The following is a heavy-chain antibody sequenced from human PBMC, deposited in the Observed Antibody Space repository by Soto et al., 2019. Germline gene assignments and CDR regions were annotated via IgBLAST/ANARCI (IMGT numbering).Heavy chain of an antibody. J-gene: IGHJ4*02. D-gene: IGHD1-26*01. CDR2: ISGNSGFT. V-gene: IGHV3-23*01. Sequence: GGSLRLSCAASGFTFSNYAMNWVRQAPGKGLEWVSGISGNSGFTYYTDSVKGRFTISRDNSKNTLFLQMNALRDEDTAIYYCVKVGSFYVPRRHFASWGRGIVVPVSS. CDR1: GFTFSNYA. CDR3: VKVGSFYVPRRHFAS.